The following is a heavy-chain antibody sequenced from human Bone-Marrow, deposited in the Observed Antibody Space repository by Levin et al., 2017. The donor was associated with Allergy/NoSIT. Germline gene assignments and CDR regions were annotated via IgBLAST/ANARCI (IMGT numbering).Heavy chain of an antibody. CDR1: GFTFSSYA. D-gene: IGHD5-18*01. V-gene: IGHV3-23*01. J-gene: IGHJ4*02. CDR3: AKDLRQGYSSGAYYFDY. CDR2: MSGSGVST. Sequence: GGSLRLSCAASGFTFSSYAMSWVRQAPGKGLEWVSAMSGSGVSTHYADSVKGRFTISRDNSKNTLYLQMNSLRAEDTAVYYCAKDLRQGYSSGAYYFDYWGQGTLVTVSS.